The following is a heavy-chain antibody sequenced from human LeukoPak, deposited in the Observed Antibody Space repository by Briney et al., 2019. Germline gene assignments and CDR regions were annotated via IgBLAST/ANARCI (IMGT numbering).Heavy chain of an antibody. D-gene: IGHD5-18*01. CDR1: GGTFSSYV. Sequence: SVKVSCKASGGTFSSYVISWVRQAPGQGLEWMGGIIPIFGTANYAQKFQGRVTITADESTSTAYMEMSSLRAEDTAVYYCARDGLFTAISSSGYVDYWGQGTLVTVSS. V-gene: IGHV1-69*13. CDR2: IIPIFGTA. J-gene: IGHJ4*02. CDR3: ARDGLFTAISSSGYVDY.